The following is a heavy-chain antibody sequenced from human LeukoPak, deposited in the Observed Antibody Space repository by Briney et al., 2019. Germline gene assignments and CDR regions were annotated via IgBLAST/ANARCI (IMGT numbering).Heavy chain of an antibody. V-gene: IGHV4-39*01. D-gene: IGHD3-22*01. CDR2: IDYSGRT. Sequence: TASETLSLTCSVSGDSISRSDSYWDWIRQPPGEGLEWIVTIDYSGRTYYSPSLNSRVTMSVDTSSNQFSLNLRSVTAADTAVYYCARRRYYDGSGYLEWGQGTLLSVSS. J-gene: IGHJ1*01. CDR3: ARRRYYDGSGYLE. CDR1: GDSISRSDSY.